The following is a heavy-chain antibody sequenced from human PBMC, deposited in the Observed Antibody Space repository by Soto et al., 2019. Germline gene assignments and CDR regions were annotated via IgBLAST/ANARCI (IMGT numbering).Heavy chain of an antibody. CDR1: GFTFSSYA. V-gene: IGHV3-23*01. CDR2: ISGSGGST. D-gene: IGHD3-22*01. CDR3: AKDPFYDSSGPD. J-gene: IGHJ4*02. Sequence: EVQLLESGGGLVQPGGSLRLFCAASGFTFSSYAMSWVRQAPGKGLEWVSAISGSGGSTYYADSVKGRFTISRDNSKNTLYLQMNSLRAEDTAVYYCAKDPFYDSSGPDWGQGTLVTVSS.